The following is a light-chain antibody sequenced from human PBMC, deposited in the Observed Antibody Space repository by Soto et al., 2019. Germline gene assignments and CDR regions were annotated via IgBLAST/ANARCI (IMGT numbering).Light chain of an antibody. CDR3: SSYTTSNTRQIV. CDR2: DVT. V-gene: IGLV2-14*03. Sequence: QSVLTQPASVSGSPGQSITISCTGTSSDVGGYNYVSRYQHHPGKAPKLIIYDVTNRPSGVSNPFSGSKSGNTASLTISGLQPEDEADYYCSSYTTSNTRQIVFGTGTKVTV. J-gene: IGLJ1*01. CDR1: SSDVGGYNY.